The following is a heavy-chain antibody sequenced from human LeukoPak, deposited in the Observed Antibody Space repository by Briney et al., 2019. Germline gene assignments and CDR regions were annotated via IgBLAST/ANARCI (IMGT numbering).Heavy chain of an antibody. V-gene: IGHV4-59*08. CDR1: GGSISSYY. J-gene: IGHJ2*01. CDR3: AATDPYCYFHL. D-gene: IGHD1-26*01. CDR2: TSHIGST. Sequence: SETLSLTCSVSGGSISSYYWSWIRQPPGKGLEWIGYTSHIGSTNYSPSLKSRVTISSDTSKNQFSLKLTSVTAADTAVYFCAATDPYCYFHLWGRGTLVTVSS.